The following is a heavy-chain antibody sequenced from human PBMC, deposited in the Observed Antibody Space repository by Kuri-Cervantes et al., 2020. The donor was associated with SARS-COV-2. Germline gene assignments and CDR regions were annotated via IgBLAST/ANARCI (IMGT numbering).Heavy chain of an antibody. J-gene: IGHJ3*02. Sequence: SETLSLTCAISGGTVCSNSATWDWIRQSPSRDLEWLGRTYYNSQWYTDYSPSVKSRIIIRTNTSKTHVSLQLNSVTPEDTAVYYCARERISRIVVHSGTFAIWGQGTMVTVSS. D-gene: IGHD3-22*01. CDR3: ARERISRIVVHSGTFAI. CDR2: TYYNSQWYT. CDR1: GGTVCSNSAT. V-gene: IGHV6-1*01.